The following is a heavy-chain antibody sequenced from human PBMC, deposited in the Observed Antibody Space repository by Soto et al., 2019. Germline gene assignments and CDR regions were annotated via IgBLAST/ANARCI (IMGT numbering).Heavy chain of an antibody. D-gene: IGHD3-10*01. CDR2: ISYDGSNQ. CDR1: GFTFSSYG. J-gene: IGHJ4*02. CDR3: AKDRMGAGVRGYFDY. Sequence: QVQLVESGGGVVQPGKSLRLSCAGSGFTFSSYGMDWVRQAPGKGLEWVAVISYDGSNQYYADSVKGRFTISRDNSKNTLYLQMSSLRADDTAVYYCAKDRMGAGVRGYFDYWGQGTLVTVSS. V-gene: IGHV3-30*18.